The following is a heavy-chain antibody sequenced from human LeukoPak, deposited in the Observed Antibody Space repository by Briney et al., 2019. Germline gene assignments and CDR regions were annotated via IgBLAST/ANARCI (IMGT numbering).Heavy chain of an antibody. D-gene: IGHD1-26*01. CDR1: GYTFTSYD. Sequence: ASVKVSCKASGYTFTSYDINWVRQATGQGLEWMGWMNPNSGNTGYAQKFQGRVTMTRNTSISTAYMELSSLRSEDTAVYYCARASGIVGAPYYYMDVWGKGTTVTVSS. CDR3: ARASGIVGAPYYYMDV. V-gene: IGHV1-8*01. J-gene: IGHJ6*03. CDR2: MNPNSGNT.